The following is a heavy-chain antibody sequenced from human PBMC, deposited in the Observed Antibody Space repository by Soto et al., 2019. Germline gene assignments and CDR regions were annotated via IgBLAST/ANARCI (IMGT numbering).Heavy chain of an antibody. J-gene: IGHJ3*02. Sequence: QVQLVQSGAEVKKPGSSVKVSCKASGGTFSSYAISWVRQAPGQGLEWMGGIIPIFGTANYAQKCQGRVTITADESTSTAYMELSSLRSEDTAVYYCARDLGLPYVLAEDRAFDIWGQGTMVTVSS. CDR2: IIPIFGTA. CDR1: GGTFSSYA. D-gene: IGHD2-15*01. V-gene: IGHV1-69*01. CDR3: ARDLGLPYVLAEDRAFDI.